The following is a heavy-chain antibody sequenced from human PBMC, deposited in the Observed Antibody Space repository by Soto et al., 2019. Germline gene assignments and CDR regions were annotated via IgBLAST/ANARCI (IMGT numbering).Heavy chain of an antibody. V-gene: IGHV1-69*12. CDR1: GGTFSSYA. J-gene: IGHJ6*02. CDR3: ASGIVVVVAASHYYYYGMDV. D-gene: IGHD2-15*01. Sequence: QVQLVQSGAEVKKPGSSVKVSCKASGGTFSSYAISWVRQAPGQGLEWMGGIIPIFGTANYAQKFQGRVPITADESXXTXHXXLSSLRSEDTAVYYCASGIVVVVAASHYYYYGMDVWGQGTTVTVSS. CDR2: IIPIFGTA.